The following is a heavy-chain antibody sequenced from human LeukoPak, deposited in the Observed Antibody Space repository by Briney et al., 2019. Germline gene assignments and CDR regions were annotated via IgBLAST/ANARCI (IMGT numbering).Heavy chain of an antibody. CDR2: ISRSSSYI. D-gene: IGHD3-22*01. Sequence: GGSLRLSCAASGFTFSSYSMNWVRQAPGKGLEWVSSISRSSSYIYYADSVKGRFTISRDNAKNSLYLQMNSLRAEDTAVYYCARDRYYYDSSGYPLRPFDYWGQGTLVTVSS. CDR3: ARDRYYYDSSGYPLRPFDY. CDR1: GFTFSSYS. V-gene: IGHV3-21*01. J-gene: IGHJ4*02.